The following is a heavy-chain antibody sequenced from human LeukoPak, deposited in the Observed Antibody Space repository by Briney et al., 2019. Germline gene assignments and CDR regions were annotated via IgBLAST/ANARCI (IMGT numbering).Heavy chain of an antibody. CDR2: ISSGGGTT. D-gene: IGHD2-21*01. J-gene: IGHJ3*02. CDR3: ARDGLLAYCGGNCSGVFDI. CDR1: GFTFSSYW. V-gene: IGHV3-74*01. Sequence: QSGGSLRLSCAASGFTFSSYWMHRVRQAPGKGLVWVSRISSGGGTTSYADSVKGRFTISRDNAKNTLYLQMNSLRAEDTAVYYCARDGLLAYCGGNCSGVFDIWGQGTMVAVSS.